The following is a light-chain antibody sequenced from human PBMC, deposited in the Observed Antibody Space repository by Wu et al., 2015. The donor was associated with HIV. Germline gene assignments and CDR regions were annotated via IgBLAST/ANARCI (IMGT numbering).Light chain of an antibody. CDR3: QQYSDWPET. CDR2: STS. Sequence: EIVLTQSPGTLSLSPGERATLSCRARQSVSSSYLAWYQQKPGQAPKLLIYSTSSRATGIPDRFSGSGSGADFTLTINSMESEDFAIYYCQQYSDWPETFGPGTRVDVK. CDR1: QSVSSSY. J-gene: IGKJ1*01. V-gene: IGKV3-20*01.